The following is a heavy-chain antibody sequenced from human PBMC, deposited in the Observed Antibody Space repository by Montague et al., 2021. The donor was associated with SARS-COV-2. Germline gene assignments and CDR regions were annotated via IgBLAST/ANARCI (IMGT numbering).Heavy chain of an antibody. D-gene: IGHD3-10*01. CDR3: ARDLPLIIMVRGVTSGYYGMDV. J-gene: IGHJ6*02. V-gene: IGHV3-48*03. CDR2: ISSSGSTI. Sequence: SLRLSCAASGFTFSSYEMNWVRQAPGKGLEWVSYISSSGSTIYYADSVKGRFTISRDNAKNSLYLQMNSLRAEDTAVYYCARDLPLIIMVRGVTSGYYGMDVWGQGTTVTVSS. CDR1: GFTFSSYE.